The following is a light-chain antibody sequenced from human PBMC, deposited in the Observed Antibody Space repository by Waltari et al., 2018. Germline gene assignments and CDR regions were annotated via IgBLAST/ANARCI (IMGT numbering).Light chain of an antibody. V-gene: IGLV2-14*01. CDR3: SSYMNSSLV. Sequence: QSALTQPASVSGSPGQSITISCTGTSRDIGGLQYFSWYQQHPGKAPKLMIYVVSNRPSGVSNRFSGSKSGSTASLTISGLQSEDEADYYCSSYMNSSLVFGAGTKVTVL. J-gene: IGLJ3*02. CDR2: VVS. CDR1: SRDIGGLQY.